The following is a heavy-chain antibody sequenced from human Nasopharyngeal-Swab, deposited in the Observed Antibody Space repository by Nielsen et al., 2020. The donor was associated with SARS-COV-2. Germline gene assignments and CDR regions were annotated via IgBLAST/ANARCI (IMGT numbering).Heavy chain of an antibody. V-gene: IGHV3-48*02. CDR2: ISSSSSTI. CDR3: ARARDGYATWFYY. CDR1: GFTFSSYS. Sequence: GGSLRLSCAASGFTFSSYSMNWVRQAPGKGLEWVSYISSSSSTIYYADSVKGRFTISRDNVKNSLYLQMNSLRDEDTAVYYCARARDGYATWFYYWGQGTLVTVSS. D-gene: IGHD5-24*01. J-gene: IGHJ4*02.